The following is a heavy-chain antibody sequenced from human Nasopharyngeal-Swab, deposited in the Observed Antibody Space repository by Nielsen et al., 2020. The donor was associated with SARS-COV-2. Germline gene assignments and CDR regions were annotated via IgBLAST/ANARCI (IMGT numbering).Heavy chain of an antibody. CDR1: GFTFSSYW. Sequence: GESLKISCAASGFTFSSYWMHWVRQAPGKGLVWVSRINSDGSSTSYADSVKGRFTISRDNAKNTLYLQMNSLRAEDTAVYYCARDHQYNWNCVGAFDIWGQGTMVTVSS. CDR2: INSDGSST. CDR3: ARDHQYNWNCVGAFDI. V-gene: IGHV3-74*01. J-gene: IGHJ3*02. D-gene: IGHD1-7*01.